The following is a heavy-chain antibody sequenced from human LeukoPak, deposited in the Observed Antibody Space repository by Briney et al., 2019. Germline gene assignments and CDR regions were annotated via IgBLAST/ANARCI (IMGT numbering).Heavy chain of an antibody. Sequence: PSETLSLTCAVYGGSFSGYYWSWIRQPPGKGLEWIGEINHSGSTNYNPPLKSRVTISVDTSKNQFSLKLSSVTAADTAVYYCARQEKRSGYCDYWGQGTLVTVSS. D-gene: IGHD3-22*01. CDR3: ARQEKRSGYCDY. V-gene: IGHV4-34*01. CDR2: INHSGST. J-gene: IGHJ4*02. CDR1: GGSFSGYY.